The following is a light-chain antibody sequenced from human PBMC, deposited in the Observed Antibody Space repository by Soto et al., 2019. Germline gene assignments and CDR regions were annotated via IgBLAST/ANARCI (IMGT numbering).Light chain of an antibody. V-gene: IGLV1-44*01. J-gene: IGLJ2*01. CDR3: AAWGDSGGGVV. Sequence: QSVLIQPPSASGTPGQRVTISCSGSSSNIGSNTVTWYQQLPGTAPKLLIYSNNQRPSGVPDRFSGSKSGTSASLAISGLQSEDEAYYYCAAWGDSGGGVVFGGGTKLTVL. CDR2: SNN. CDR1: SSNIGSNT.